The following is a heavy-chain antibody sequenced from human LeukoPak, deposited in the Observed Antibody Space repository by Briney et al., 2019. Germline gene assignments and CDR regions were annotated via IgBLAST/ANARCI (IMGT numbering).Heavy chain of an antibody. CDR2: ISWNSGSI. Sequence: GGSLRLSCAASGFTFDDYAMPWVRQAPGKGLEWVSGISWNSGSIGYADSVKGRFTISRDNAKNSLYLQMNSLRAEDMALYYCAKDIMRSSARAFDIWGQGTMVTVSS. J-gene: IGHJ3*02. CDR3: AKDIMRSSARAFDI. CDR1: GFTFDDYA. D-gene: IGHD3-22*01. V-gene: IGHV3-9*03.